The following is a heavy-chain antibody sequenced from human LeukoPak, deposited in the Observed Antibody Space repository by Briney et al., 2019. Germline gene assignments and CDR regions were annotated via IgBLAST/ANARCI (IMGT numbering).Heavy chain of an antibody. V-gene: IGHV4-4*02. CDR1: GGSISSSNW. D-gene: IGHD5-24*01. CDR3: ARGLGRRWLQGFDY. CDR2: IYYSGTT. Sequence: SETLSLTCAVSGGSISSSNWWSWIRQPPGKGLEWIGYIYYSGTTNYNPSLKSRVTISLDTSKNQFSLKLSSVTAADTAIYYCARGLGRRWLQGFDYWGQGTLVTVSS. J-gene: IGHJ4*02.